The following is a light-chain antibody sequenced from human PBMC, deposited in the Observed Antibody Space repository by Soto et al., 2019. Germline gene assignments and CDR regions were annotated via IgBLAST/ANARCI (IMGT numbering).Light chain of an antibody. Sequence: QSALTQPASVSGSPGQSITISCTGTGSDIGSYNYVSWHQHHPGKVPKFIIYDVTNRPSGVSDRFSGSKSGNTASLTISGLQAEDEADYYCNSYTSASTYVFGTGTKVTVL. CDR3: NSYTSASTYV. CDR2: DVT. J-gene: IGLJ1*01. CDR1: GSDIGSYNY. V-gene: IGLV2-14*03.